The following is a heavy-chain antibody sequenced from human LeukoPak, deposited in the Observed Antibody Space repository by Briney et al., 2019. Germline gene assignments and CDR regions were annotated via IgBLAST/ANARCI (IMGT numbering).Heavy chain of an antibody. D-gene: IGHD3-16*02. Sequence: PGGSLRLSCAASGFTVSDNYMSWVRQAPGKGLEWVSGVSIGGGSTYYADSVKGRFTISRDNSKNTLYLQLNTLRADDTAVYYCARAWGGADYVWGTYRCGWFDPWGQGTLVTVSS. CDR2: VSIGGGST. J-gene: IGHJ5*02. CDR1: GFTVSDNY. V-gene: IGHV3-53*01. CDR3: ARAWGGADYVWGTYRCGWFDP.